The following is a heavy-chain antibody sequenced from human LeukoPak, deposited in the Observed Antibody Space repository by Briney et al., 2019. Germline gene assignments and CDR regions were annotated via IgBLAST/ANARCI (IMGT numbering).Heavy chain of an antibody. CDR3: ARDGEVLSSSWFWFDP. D-gene: IGHD6-13*01. CDR2: VDHTGST. V-gene: IGHV4-59*12. J-gene: IGHJ5*02. Sequence: PSETLSLTCSVSDDSITMYYWTWIRQPPGRGLEWIGYVDHTGSTNYNPSLKSRVTISVDTSKNQFSLKLSSVTAADTAVYYCARDGEVLSSSWFWFDPWGQGTLVTVSS. CDR1: DDSITMYY.